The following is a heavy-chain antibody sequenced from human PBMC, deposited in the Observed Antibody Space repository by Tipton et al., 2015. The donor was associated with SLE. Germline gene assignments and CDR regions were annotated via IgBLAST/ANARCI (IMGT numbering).Heavy chain of an antibody. J-gene: IGHJ4*02. V-gene: IGHV3-7*01. CDR1: GFTFSSYW. CDR3: ASSSVDTAIYY. Sequence: SLRLSCAASGFTFSSYWMSWVCQAPGKGLEWVANVNQDGSEKYYVDSVKGRFTISRDNAKNSLYLQMNSLRAEGTAVYYCASSSVDTAIYYWGQGTLVTVSS. D-gene: IGHD5-18*01. CDR2: VNQDGSEK.